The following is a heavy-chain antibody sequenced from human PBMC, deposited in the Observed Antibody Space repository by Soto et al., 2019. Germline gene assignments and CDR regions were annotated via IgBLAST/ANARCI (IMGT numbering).Heavy chain of an antibody. J-gene: IGHJ6*02. D-gene: IGHD3-10*01. CDR2: ISGSGGST. CDR3: AKANYYGSGPPYYGMDV. CDR1: GFTFSSYA. V-gene: IGHV3-23*01. Sequence: GGSLRLSCAASGFTFSSYAMSWVRQAPGKGLEWVSAISGSGGSTYYTDSVKGRFTISRDNSKNTLYLQMNSLRAEDTAVYYCAKANYYGSGPPYYGMDVWGQGTTVTVSS.